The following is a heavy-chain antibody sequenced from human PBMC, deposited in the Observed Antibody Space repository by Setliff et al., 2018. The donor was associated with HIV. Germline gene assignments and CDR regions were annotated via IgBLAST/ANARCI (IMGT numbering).Heavy chain of an antibody. V-gene: IGHV4-39*01. CDR2: VHNSGGT. Sequence: SETLSLICTVSGGSISTNSYYWGWIRQSPGKGLEWVGNVHNSGGTNYNPSLKSRVSISVDTSKNQFSLNVNSVTAPDTAVYYCVRHTRDTSLAHYYYYIDVWGKGTTVTVSS. CDR3: VRHTRDTSLAHYYYYIDV. D-gene: IGHD5-18*01. CDR1: GGSISTNSYY. J-gene: IGHJ6*03.